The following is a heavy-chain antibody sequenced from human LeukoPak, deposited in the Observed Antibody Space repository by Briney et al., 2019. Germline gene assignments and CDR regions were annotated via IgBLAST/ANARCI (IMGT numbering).Heavy chain of an antibody. Sequence: PGGSLRLSCAASGFTFSSYSMNWVRQAPGKGLEWVSSISSRSSYIYYADSVKGRFTISRDNAKNSLYLQMNSLRAEDTAVYYCARVPQQLPYYYYYMDVWGKGTTVTVSS. V-gene: IGHV3-21*01. J-gene: IGHJ6*03. CDR1: GFTFSSYS. CDR2: ISSRSSYI. CDR3: ARVPQQLPYYYYYMDV. D-gene: IGHD6-13*01.